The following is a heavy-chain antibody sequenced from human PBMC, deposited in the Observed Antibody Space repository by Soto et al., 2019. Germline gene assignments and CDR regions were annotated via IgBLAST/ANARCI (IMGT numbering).Heavy chain of an antibody. CDR3: ARAIGPTLFDY. CDR2: IGTTGDT. D-gene: IGHD3-22*01. J-gene: IGHJ4*02. V-gene: IGHV3-13*04. Sequence: WGSLRLCCSACGFSFSSYDMHWFRQGTGKGLEWVSAIGTTGDTYYAGSVKGRFTISRENAKNSLYLQMNSLRAGDTAIYFCARAIGPTLFDYWGQGTLVTVSS. CDR1: GFSFSSYD.